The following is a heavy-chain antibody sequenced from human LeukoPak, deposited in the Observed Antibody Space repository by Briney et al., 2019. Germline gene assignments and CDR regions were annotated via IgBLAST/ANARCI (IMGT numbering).Heavy chain of an antibody. Sequence: GGSLRLSCAASGFSFKDYAMSWVRQTPGKGLEWVSSIGAWIPGTHYADSVTGRLTISRDNSKKTLYLQMNSLRADDTAVYYCAKGKINHDGAFDIWGQGTLVTVSS. J-gene: IGHJ3*02. D-gene: IGHD1-14*01. CDR2: IGAWIPGT. V-gene: IGHV3-23*01. CDR1: GFSFKDYA. CDR3: AKGKINHDGAFDI.